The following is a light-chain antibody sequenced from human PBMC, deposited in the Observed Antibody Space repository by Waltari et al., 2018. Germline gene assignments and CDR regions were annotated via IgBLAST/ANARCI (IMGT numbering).Light chain of an antibody. V-gene: IGKV6-21*01. Sequence: EIVVTQSPDFQSVTPKEKVTITCRASQNIYSNLHWYQQKPDQPPKLLIKYASQSLSGVPPRFSASGSGTDFTLTINGLEAEDAATYYCHQSTFLPFTFGQGTKLEIK. J-gene: IGKJ2*01. CDR2: YAS. CDR1: QNIYSN. CDR3: HQSTFLPFT.